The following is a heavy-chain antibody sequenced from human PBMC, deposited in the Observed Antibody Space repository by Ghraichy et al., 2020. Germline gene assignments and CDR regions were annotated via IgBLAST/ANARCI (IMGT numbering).Heavy chain of an antibody. J-gene: IGHJ4*02. CDR2: INAGNGNT. CDR1: GYTFTSYA. V-gene: IGHV1-3*01. D-gene: IGHD3-3*01. CDR3: ARDDFWSGYAFGY. Sequence: ASVKVSCKASGYTFTSYAMHWVRQAPGQRLEWMGWINAGNGNTKYSQKFQGRVTITRDTSASTAYMELSSLRSEDTAVYYCARDDFWSGYAFGYWGQGTLVTVSS.